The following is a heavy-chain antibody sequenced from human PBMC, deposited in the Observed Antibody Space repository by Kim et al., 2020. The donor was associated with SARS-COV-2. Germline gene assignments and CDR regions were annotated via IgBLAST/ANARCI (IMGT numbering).Heavy chain of an antibody. J-gene: IGHJ4*02. CDR3: ASLSSGFVVDH. CDR2: I. V-gene: IGHV3-48*03. D-gene: IGHD3-22*01. Sequence: IFYSDSVKGRFTISRDNDKNSLCLQMSSLKAADTAIYYCASLSSGFVVDHWGQGVLVTVSS.